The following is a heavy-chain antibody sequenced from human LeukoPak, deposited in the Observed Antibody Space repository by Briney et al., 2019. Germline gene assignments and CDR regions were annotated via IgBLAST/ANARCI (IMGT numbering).Heavy chain of an antibody. J-gene: IGHJ4*02. V-gene: IGHV3-7*01. Sequence: GGSLRLSCAASGFTFSDYWMDWVRQAPGKGMEWVANINQDGSEQYCVDSVKGRFTISRDNAKNSLYLQMNSLRVDDTAVYYCSRSLDYWGQGALVTVSS. CDR1: GFTFSDYW. CDR2: INQDGSEQ. CDR3: SRSLDY.